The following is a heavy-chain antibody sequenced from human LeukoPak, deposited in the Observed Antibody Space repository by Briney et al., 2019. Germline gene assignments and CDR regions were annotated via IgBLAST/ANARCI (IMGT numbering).Heavy chain of an antibody. CDR1: GYTFTGYY. J-gene: IGHJ6*02. CDR3: ARVGGYYYYGMDV. CDR2: INPNSGGT. V-gene: IGHV1-2*02. Sequence: ASVKVSRKASGYTFTGYYMHWVRQAPGQGLEWMGWINPNSGGTNYAQKFQGRVTMTRDTSISTAYMELSRLRSDDTAVYYCARVGGYYYYGMDVWGQGTTVTVSS.